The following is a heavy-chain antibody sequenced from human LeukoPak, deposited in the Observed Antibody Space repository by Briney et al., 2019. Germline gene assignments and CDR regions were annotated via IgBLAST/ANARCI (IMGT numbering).Heavy chain of an antibody. CDR2: MIHSGST. CDR3: ARDPQSQRRLHSSEGYAFDI. V-gene: IGHV4-34*12. Sequence: SETLSLTCAVYGGSFSGYSWSWIRQPPGKGLEWVGEMIHSGSTNYNPSLKSRVTISVDTSKNQFSLKVSSVTAADTAVYYCARDPQSQRRLHSSEGYAFDIWGQGTMVTVSS. D-gene: IGHD5-24*01. J-gene: IGHJ3*02. CDR1: GGSFSGYS.